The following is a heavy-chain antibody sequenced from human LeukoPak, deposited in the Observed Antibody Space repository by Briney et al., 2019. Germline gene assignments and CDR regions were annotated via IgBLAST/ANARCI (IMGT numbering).Heavy chain of an antibody. V-gene: IGHV3-74*01. CDR1: GFTFSNYW. CDR2: IKSDGSST. J-gene: IGHJ4*02. Sequence: GGSLRLSCAASGFTFSNYWMHWVRQAPGKGLVWVSRIKSDGSSTRYADSVKGRFTITRDNAKNEVYLQMNSLRAEDTAVYYCATSRTFDYWGQGTLVTVSS. CDR3: ATSRTFDY.